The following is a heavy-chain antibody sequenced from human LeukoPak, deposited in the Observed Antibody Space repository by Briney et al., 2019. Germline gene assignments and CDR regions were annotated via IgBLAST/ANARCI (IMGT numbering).Heavy chain of an antibody. CDR2: FYASGSM. CDR1: GGSISRYY. D-gene: IGHD5-18*01. V-gene: IGHV4-4*07. J-gene: IGHJ4*02. CDR3: ARGSYGYIDY. Sequence: SETLSLTCSVSGGSISRYYWTWIRQPAGKGLEWIGRFYASGSMNYNPSLKSRVTMSADTSKNQFSLMLTSVTAADTAVYYCARGSYGYIDYWGQGTLVTVSS.